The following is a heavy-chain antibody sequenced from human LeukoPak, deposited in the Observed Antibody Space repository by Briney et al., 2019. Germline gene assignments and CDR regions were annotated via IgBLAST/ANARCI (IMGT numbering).Heavy chain of an antibody. CDR1: GYTFNSYG. V-gene: IGHV1-18*01. Sequence: ASVNVSCKSYGYTFNSYGINWVRQAPGQGLEWMGGTSVDNGNTNYAQKVQGRVTMTTDTSTSTVYMELRSLRSDDTAVYYCARDDGMVYVKFVDYWGQGTLVTVSS. J-gene: IGHJ4*02. D-gene: IGHD2-8*01. CDR2: TSVDNGNT. CDR3: ARDDGMVYVKFVDY.